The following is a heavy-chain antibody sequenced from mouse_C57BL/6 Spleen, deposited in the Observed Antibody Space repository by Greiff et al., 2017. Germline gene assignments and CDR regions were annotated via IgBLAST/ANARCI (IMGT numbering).Heavy chain of an antibody. CDR2: ISNGGGST. D-gene: IGHD2-4*01. CDR3: ARGAYDYDYFDY. V-gene: IGHV5-12*01. J-gene: IGHJ2*01. Sequence: EVKVEESGGGLVQPGGSLKLSCAASGFTFSDYYMYWVRQTPEKRLEWVAYISNGGGSTYYPDTVKGRFTISRDNAKNTLYLQMSRLKSEDTAMYYCARGAYDYDYFDYWGQGTTLTVSS. CDR1: GFTFSDYY.